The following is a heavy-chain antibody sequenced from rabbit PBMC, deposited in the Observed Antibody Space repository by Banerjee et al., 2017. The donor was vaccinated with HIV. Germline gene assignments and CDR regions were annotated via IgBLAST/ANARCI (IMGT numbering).Heavy chain of an antibody. Sequence: QEQLEESGGGLVKPGGSLTLTCTASGFSFSSSYYMCWVRQAPGKGLEWVACIYTTSSGITYYATWAKGRFTISRTSSTTVTLQMTSLTAADTATYFCARDLPISDGYSFDLWGQGTLVTVS. CDR2: IYTTSSGIT. J-gene: IGHJ4*01. CDR1: GFSFSSSYY. CDR3: ARDLPISDGYSFDL. D-gene: IGHD6-1*01. V-gene: IGHV1S45*01.